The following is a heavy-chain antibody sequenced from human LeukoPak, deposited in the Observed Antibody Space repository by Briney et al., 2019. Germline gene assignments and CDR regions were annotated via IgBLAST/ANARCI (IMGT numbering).Heavy chain of an antibody. Sequence: GGSLRLSCAASGFPFSSYSMNWVRQAPGKGLEWVSSISSSSSQIYYADSVKGRFTISRDNAKNSLYLQMNSLRAEDTAVYYCARALGVVVPAASYGMDVWGKGTTVTVSS. D-gene: IGHD2-2*01. V-gene: IGHV3-21*01. CDR3: ARALGVVVPAASYGMDV. CDR1: GFPFSSYS. CDR2: ISSSSSQI. J-gene: IGHJ6*04.